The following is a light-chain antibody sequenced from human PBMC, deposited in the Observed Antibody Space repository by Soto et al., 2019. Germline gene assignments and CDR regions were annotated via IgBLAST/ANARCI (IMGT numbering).Light chain of an antibody. V-gene: IGLV4-69*01. CDR2: FNSDGSH. CDR3: QTWGTGLYV. J-gene: IGLJ1*01. CDR1: SGHSSYA. Sequence: QLVLTQSPSASASLGASVKLTCTLSSGHSSYAIAWHQQQPEKGPRYLMKFNSDGSHSKGDGSPDRFSGFSSGAERYLSISSLQSEDEAYYYCQTWGTGLYVFVTGTKLTVL.